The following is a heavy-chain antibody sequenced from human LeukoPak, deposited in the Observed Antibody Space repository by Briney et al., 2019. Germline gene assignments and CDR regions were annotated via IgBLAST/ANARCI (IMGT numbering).Heavy chain of an antibody. CDR1: GFTFSSYA. V-gene: IGHV3-23*01. J-gene: IGHJ4*02. D-gene: IGHD6-13*01. CDR3: AKEGSSWYLDYFDY. CDR2: ISGIGGTT. Sequence: GGSLRLSCAASGFTFSSYAMSWVRQAPGKGLEWVSVISGIGGTTYYADSVKGRFTISRDNSKNKLYLQMNSLRAEDTAVYYCAKEGSSWYLDYFDYWGQGTLVTVSS.